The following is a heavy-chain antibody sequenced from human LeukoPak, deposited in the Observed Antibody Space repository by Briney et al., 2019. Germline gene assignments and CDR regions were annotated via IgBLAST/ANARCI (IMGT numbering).Heavy chain of an antibody. CDR3: TRDFDFSSAI. D-gene: IGHD3-3*01. J-gene: IGHJ4*02. Sequence: GGPLRLSCAASGFTFSSYWMHWVRQAPGKGLVWVSRISPDGSTTGHADSVKGRFTTSRDNAKNTLFLQMNSLRAEDTAVYYCTRDFDFSSAIWGQGTLVTVSS. V-gene: IGHV3-74*01. CDR1: GFTFSSYW. CDR2: ISPDGSTT.